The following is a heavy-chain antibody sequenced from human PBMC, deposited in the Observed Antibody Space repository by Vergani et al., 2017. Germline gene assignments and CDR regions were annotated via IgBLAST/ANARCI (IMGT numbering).Heavy chain of an antibody. Sequence: QVQLVQSGAELKKPGASVSVSCKGSSHTFQTYGISWVRQRPGMGLDWIGYIYYSGTTYYNPSLESRLTISLDTSENHLSLKLTSVTAADTAVYYCARRSGIVYDIFSGTQYFFDFWGQGTLVTVSS. D-gene: IGHD3-9*01. V-gene: IGHV4-31*03. CDR2: IYYSGTT. J-gene: IGHJ4*02. CDR3: ARRSGIVYDIFSGTQYFFDF. CDR1: SHTFQTYGI.